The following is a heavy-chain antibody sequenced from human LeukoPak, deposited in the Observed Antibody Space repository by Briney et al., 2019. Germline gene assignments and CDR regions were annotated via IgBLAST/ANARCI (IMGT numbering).Heavy chain of an antibody. V-gene: IGHV3-23*01. CDR3: ARVSYGIFDY. Sequence: GGSLRLSCAASGFTFSSYAMSWVRQVPGKGLEWVSVISGSGDNTYYADSVKGRFTISRDNAKNSLYLQMNSLRAEDTAVYYCARVSYGIFDYWGQGTLVTVSS. CDR1: GFTFSSYA. D-gene: IGHD5-18*01. CDR2: ISGSGDNT. J-gene: IGHJ4*02.